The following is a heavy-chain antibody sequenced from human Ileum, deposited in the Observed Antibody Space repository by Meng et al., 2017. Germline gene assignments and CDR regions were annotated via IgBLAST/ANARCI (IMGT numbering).Heavy chain of an antibody. CDR3: AFTLLASPSALTN. J-gene: IGHJ4*02. CDR1: GFTFSSSW. D-gene: IGHD3-3*01. Sequence: VQLGESGGALAQPGGSLGLSCTASGFTFSSSWVHWVRQAPGRGLAWVSRIIGDGSGANYADSVEGRFTVSRDNAKNTAYLQMSGLRAEDTAVYYCAFTLLASPSALTNWGQGTLVTVSS. CDR2: IIGDGSGA. V-gene: IGHV3-74*01.